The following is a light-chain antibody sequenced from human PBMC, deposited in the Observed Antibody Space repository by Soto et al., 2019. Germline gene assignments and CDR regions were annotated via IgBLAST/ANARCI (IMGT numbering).Light chain of an antibody. CDR2: DAS. V-gene: IGKV1-16*02. Sequence: DIQMTQSPSSLSASVGDRVTITCRASQEISNHLAWFQQKPGKPPKSLIYDASSLQSGVPSKFSGTGSGTDFTLTISSLQPEALATYYCQQYHNYPVTFGGGTKVEIK. J-gene: IGKJ4*01. CDR1: QEISNH. CDR3: QQYHNYPVT.